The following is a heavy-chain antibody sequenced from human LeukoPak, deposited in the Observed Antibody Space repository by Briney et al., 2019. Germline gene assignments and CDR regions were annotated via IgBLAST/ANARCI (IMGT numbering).Heavy chain of an antibody. CDR1: GYAFTTYY. D-gene: IGHD3-22*01. Sequence: GASVKVSCKASGYAFTTYYMHWVRQAPGQGLEWMGIINPSGGSTTYAQKFQGRVTMTTDTSTSTAYMELRSLRSDDTAVYYCARDLVWEYYYDSSGYSAFDYWGQGTLVTVSS. V-gene: IGHV1-46*01. J-gene: IGHJ4*02. CDR3: ARDLVWEYYYDSSGYSAFDY. CDR2: INPSGGST.